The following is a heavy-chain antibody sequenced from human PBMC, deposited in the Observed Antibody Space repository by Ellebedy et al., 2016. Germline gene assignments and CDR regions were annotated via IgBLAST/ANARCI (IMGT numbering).Heavy chain of an antibody. CDR3: ARDVSLYSSAPSFDF. Sequence: SETLSLXXTVSGGSVDTYYWTWIRQSPGKGLEWIGYVFYGGSTKYNRSLRSRVTISLDTSKNQFSLKVTSVAAADTAVYYCARDVSLYSSAPSFDFWGQGTLVTVSS. V-gene: IGHV4-59*02. D-gene: IGHD6-19*01. CDR2: VFYGGST. CDR1: GGSVDTYY. J-gene: IGHJ4*02.